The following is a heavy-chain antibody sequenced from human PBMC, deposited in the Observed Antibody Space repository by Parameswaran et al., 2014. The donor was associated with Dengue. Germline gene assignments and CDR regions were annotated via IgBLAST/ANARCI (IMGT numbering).Heavy chain of an antibody. CDR2: ISNDGTNK. V-gene: IGHV3-30*18. D-gene: IGHD2-15*01. J-gene: IGHJ6*02. Sequence: MPGVRQAPGKGLEWVALISNDGTNKYYADSVKGRFTISRDNSKDTLYPQMNSLRPGDTSVYFCAKSRGLCSGDRCNSLLRHYDMDVWGPGTTVTVSS. CDR3: AKSRGLCSGDRCNSLLRHYDMDV.